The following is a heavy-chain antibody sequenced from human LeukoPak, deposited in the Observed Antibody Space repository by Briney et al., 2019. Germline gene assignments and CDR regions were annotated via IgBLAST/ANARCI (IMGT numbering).Heavy chain of an antibody. D-gene: IGHD3-22*01. CDR2: ISGNSGNT. V-gene: IGHV3-23*01. J-gene: IGHJ5*02. CDR3: ARPYYYDSRGPPVT. Sequence: GGSLRLSCAASGFTFSSYGMSWVRQAPGMGLEWVSAISGNSGNTHYADSVKGRFTISRDNSKNTLYLQMNSLRAEDTAVYYCARPYYYDSRGPPVTWGQGTLVTVSS. CDR1: GFTFSSYG.